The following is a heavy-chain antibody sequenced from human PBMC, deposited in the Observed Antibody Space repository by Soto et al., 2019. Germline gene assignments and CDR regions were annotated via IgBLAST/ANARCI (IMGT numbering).Heavy chain of an antibody. J-gene: IGHJ5*02. D-gene: IGHD3-10*01. CDR1: GFTFSNYA. Sequence: GGSLRLSCAASGFTFSNYAMSWVRQAPGKGLEWVSAISGGGSSRYYADSVRGRFTISRDNSRNTLYLQMSSLRAEDTALYFCAKDLPGELFPPCFDTWGQGILVTVSP. CDR2: ISGGGSSR. CDR3: AKDLPGELFPPCFDT. V-gene: IGHV3-23*01.